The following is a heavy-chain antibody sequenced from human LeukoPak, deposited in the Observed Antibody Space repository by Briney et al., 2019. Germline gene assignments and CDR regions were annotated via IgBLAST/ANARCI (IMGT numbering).Heavy chain of an antibody. CDR3: AREVYSSGWSSFDY. CDR1: GFTFSSYW. D-gene: IGHD6-19*01. Sequence: GGSLRLSCAASGFTFSSYWMHWVRQAPGKGLVWVSRINSDGSITIHADSVKGRFTISRDNAKNTLYLQMNSLRAEDTAVYYCAREVYSSGWSSFDYWGQGTLVTVSS. J-gene: IGHJ4*02. V-gene: IGHV3-74*01. CDR2: INSDGSIT.